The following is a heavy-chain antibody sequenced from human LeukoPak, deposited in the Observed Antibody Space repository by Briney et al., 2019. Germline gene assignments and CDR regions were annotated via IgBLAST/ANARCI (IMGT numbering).Heavy chain of an antibody. CDR1: GFTFSSYG. CDR3: AKRTGVTELHFDH. CDR2: IRYDGSNK. V-gene: IGHV3-30*02. D-gene: IGHD1-7*01. Sequence: GGSLRLSCAASGFTFSSYGMHWVRQAPGKGLEWVAFIRYDGSNKYYADSVKGRFTISRDNSQNTLYQQMNSLRAEDTAVYYCAKRTGVTELHFDHWGQGTLVTVSS. J-gene: IGHJ4*02.